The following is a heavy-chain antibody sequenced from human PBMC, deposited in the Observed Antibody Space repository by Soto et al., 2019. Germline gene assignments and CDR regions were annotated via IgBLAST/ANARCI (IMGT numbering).Heavy chain of an antibody. V-gene: IGHV3-30*18. J-gene: IGHJ6*02. CDR3: AKEVGIVVVPAAYYYYGMDV. D-gene: IGHD2-2*01. CDR1: GFTFSSYG. Sequence: GGSLRLSCAASGFTFSSYGMHWVRQAPGKGLEWVAVISYDGSNKYYADSVKGRFTISRDNSKNTLYLQMNSLRAEDTAVYYCAKEVGIVVVPAAYYYYGMDVWGQGTTVTVSS. CDR2: ISYDGSNK.